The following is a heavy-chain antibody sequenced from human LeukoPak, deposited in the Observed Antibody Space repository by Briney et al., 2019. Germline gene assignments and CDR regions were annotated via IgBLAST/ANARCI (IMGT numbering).Heavy chain of an antibody. CDR3: AKEKAAYCSSTSCFDGYDY. CDR2: ISGSGGST. D-gene: IGHD2-2*01. Sequence: PGGSLRLSCAASGFTFSSYAMSWVRQAPGKGLEWVSAISGSGGSTYYADSVKGRFSISRDNPKNTLYLQLNSLRAEDTAVYYCAKEKAAYCSSTSCFDGYDYWGQGTLVTVSS. J-gene: IGHJ4*02. CDR1: GFTFSSYA. V-gene: IGHV3-23*01.